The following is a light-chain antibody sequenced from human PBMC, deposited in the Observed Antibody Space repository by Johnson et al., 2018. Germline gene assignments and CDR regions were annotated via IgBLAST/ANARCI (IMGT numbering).Light chain of an antibody. Sequence: QSVLTQPPSVSAAPGQKVTISCSGSSSNIGNNYVSWYQQLPGTATKLLIYENNKRPSGIPDRFSGSKSGTSATLGITGLQTGDEADYYCGTWDSSLRNVFAAVTKVTVL. CDR3: GTWDSSLRNV. J-gene: IGLJ1*01. CDR2: ENN. V-gene: IGLV1-51*02. CDR1: SSNIGNNY.